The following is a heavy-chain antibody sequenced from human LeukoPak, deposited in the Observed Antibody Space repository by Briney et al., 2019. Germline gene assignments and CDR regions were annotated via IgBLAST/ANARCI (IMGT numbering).Heavy chain of an antibody. CDR1: SASITNYY. J-gene: IGHJ4*02. CDR2: IYYTRTT. CDR3: AGAPNQHYFDY. Sequence: SETLSLTCTVSSASITNYYWSWIRQPPGKGLEYIGHIYYTRTTDYNPSLKSRVTMSVDTSKNQFSLSLISVTASDTAVYFCAGAPNQHYFDYWGQGTLVAVSS. V-gene: IGHV4-59*01.